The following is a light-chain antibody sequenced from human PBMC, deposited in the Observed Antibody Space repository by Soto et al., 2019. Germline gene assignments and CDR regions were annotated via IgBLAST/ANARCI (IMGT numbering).Light chain of an antibody. V-gene: IGKV3-20*01. J-gene: IGKJ1*01. CDR1: QSVTSSS. CDR3: HQYGSSTET. Sequence: EIVLTQSPGTLSLSPGERATLSCRASQSVTSSSLAWYQQKPGQAPRLLVYDTSSRATGIPDRLRGSGSGTGFALTISRLEPEDFAVYYCHQYGSSTETFGQGARVVIK. CDR2: DTS.